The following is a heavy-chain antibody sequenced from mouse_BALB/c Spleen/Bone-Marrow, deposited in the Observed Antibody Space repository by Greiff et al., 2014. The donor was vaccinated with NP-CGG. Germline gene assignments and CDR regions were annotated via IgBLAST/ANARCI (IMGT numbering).Heavy chain of an antibody. Sequence: EVQLQQSGAELVKPGASVKLSCTASGFNIKDTYMHWVKQRPEQGLEWIGRIDPANGNTNYDPKFQGKATITADTSSNTAYLQLSSLTSEDTAVYYCARYYYGSSYFDYWGQGTTLTVSS. CDR1: GFNIKDTY. CDR3: ARYYYGSSYFDY. CDR2: IDPANGNT. V-gene: IGHV14-3*02. J-gene: IGHJ2*01. D-gene: IGHD1-1*01.